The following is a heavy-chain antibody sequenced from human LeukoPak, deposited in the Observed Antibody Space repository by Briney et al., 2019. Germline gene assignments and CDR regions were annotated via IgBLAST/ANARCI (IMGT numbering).Heavy chain of an antibody. V-gene: IGHV3-7*01. D-gene: IGHD2-2*01. CDR3: AREPPTYCSSTTCYPHYGMDV. CDR2: IKQDGSEK. CDR1: GFTFSSYW. J-gene: IGHJ6*02. Sequence: GGSLRLSCAASGFTFSSYWMSWVRRAPGKGLEWVASIKQDGSEKHYVDSVKGRFTISRDNAKNSLYLQMNSLRAEDTAVFYCAREPPTYCSSTTCYPHYGMDVWGQGTTVTVSS.